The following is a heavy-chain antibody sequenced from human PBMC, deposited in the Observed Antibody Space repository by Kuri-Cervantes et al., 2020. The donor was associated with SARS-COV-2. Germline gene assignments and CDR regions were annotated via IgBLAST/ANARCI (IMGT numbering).Heavy chain of an antibody. J-gene: IGHJ4*02. CDR2: ISYDGSNK. CDR3: AKAPDVKYSGGWEYFDY. D-gene: IGHD6-19*01. V-gene: IGHV3-30-3*01. CDR1: GFTFSSYA. Sequence: GGSLRLSCAASGFTFSSYAMHWVRQAPGKGLEWVAVISYDGSNKYYADSVKGRFTISRDNSKNTLYLQMNSPRAEDTAVYYCAKAPDVKYSGGWEYFDYWGQGTLVTVSS.